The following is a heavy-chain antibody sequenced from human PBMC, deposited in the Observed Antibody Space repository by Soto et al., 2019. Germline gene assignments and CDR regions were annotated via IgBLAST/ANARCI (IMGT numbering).Heavy chain of an antibody. CDR3: TRRFRGYSREQGLWFDP. Sequence: QLQLQETGPGLVKPSETLSLTCTVSGGSISSSSYYWGWIRQPPGKGLEWIGSIYYSGSTYYNPSLKSRVTISVDMSKNQFSLKLSSVTSADTAVYYCTRRFRGYSREQGLWFDPWGQGTLVTVSS. V-gene: IGHV4-39*01. CDR1: GGSISSSSYY. D-gene: IGHD6-13*01. J-gene: IGHJ5*02. CDR2: IYYSGST.